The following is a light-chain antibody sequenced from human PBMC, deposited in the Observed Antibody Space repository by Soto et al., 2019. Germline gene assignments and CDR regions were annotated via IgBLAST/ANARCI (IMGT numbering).Light chain of an antibody. Sequence: EIVMTQSPATLSVSPGERATLSCRASQSVSIDLAWYQQTPGQAPRLLIYGASSRATGIPDRFSGSGSGTDFTLTISRLETEDFAVYYCQQYGSSWRTFGQGTKVDIK. CDR1: QSVSID. CDR3: QQYGSSWRT. V-gene: IGKV3-20*01. CDR2: GAS. J-gene: IGKJ1*01.